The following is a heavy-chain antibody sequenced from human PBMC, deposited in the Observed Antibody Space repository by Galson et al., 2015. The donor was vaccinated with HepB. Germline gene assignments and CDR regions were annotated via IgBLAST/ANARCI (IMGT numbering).Heavy chain of an antibody. J-gene: IGHJ6*02. V-gene: IGHV3-20*04. D-gene: IGHD3-9*01. Sequence: SLRLSCAASGFNFDDYGMNGVRPAPGTGLEWVSGMNWKSDRTYYADSVKGRFTISRDDAKNSRYLQMNSLRAEDTALYYCARDRGILTGYQHYYPGMDVGGQGTTVTVSS. CDR1: GFNFDDYG. CDR3: ARDRGILTGYQHYYPGMDV. CDR2: MNWKSDRT.